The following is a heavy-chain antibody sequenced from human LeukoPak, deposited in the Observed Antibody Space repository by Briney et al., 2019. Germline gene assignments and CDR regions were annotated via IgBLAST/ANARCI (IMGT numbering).Heavy chain of an antibody. V-gene: IGHV3-23*01. Sequence: GGSLRLSCAASGFTFPTYAMKWVRQAPGKGLEWVSSIRVSDGATFYADSVKGRFTTSRDNSKNTLFLQMNSLRAEDTAVYYCAKDRVAAAVYWGQGTLVTVSS. CDR3: AKDRVAAAVY. CDR1: GFTFPTYA. J-gene: IGHJ4*02. CDR2: IRVSDGAT. D-gene: IGHD6-13*01.